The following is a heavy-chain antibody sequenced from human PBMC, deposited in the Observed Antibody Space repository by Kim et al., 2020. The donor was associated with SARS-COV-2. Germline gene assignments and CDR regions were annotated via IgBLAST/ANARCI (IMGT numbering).Heavy chain of an antibody. V-gene: IGHV1-18*01. CDR3: ARVGVSGIWTLYYFDY. Sequence: ASVKVSCKASGYTFTSYGISWVRQAPGQGLEWMGWISAYNGNTNYAQKLQGRVTMTTDTSTSTAYMELRSLRSDDTAVYYCARVGVSGIWTLYYFDYWGQGTLVTVSS. CDR2: ISAYNGNT. CDR1: GYTFTSYG. D-gene: IGHD1-26*01. J-gene: IGHJ4*02.